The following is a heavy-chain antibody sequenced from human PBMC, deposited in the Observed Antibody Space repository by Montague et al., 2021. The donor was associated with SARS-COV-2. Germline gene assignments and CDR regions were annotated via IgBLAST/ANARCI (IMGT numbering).Heavy chain of an antibody. J-gene: IGHJ6*02. CDR2: INQDESAK. CDR3: ARVCIRGSSPTSGMDV. V-gene: IGHV3-7*01. Sequence: SLRLSCAASGFTFSSFWMTWVRQAPGKGLEWVANINQDESAKNYADSVKGRFTISRDNAKNSLYLQMNSLRAEDTALYYCARVCIRGSSPTSGMDVWGQGTTVTVSS. D-gene: IGHD6-13*01. CDR1: GFTFSSFW.